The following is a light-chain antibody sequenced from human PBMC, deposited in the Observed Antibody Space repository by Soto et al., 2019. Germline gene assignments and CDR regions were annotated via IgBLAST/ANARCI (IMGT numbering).Light chain of an antibody. J-gene: IGLJ1*01. CDR2: GDT. V-gene: IGLV1-40*01. Sequence: QSVLTQPPSVSGAPGQRVTISCTGSSSNIGAGFVVHWYQHLPGTAPKLLIYGDTNRPSGVPDRFSGSRSGTSASLTITGLQAEDEADYYCQSYGSSLSVLYVFGTGTKVTVL. CDR1: SSNIGAGFV. CDR3: QSYGSSLSVLYV.